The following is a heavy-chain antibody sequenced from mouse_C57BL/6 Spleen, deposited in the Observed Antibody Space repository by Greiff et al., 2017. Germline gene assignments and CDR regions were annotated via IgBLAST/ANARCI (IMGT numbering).Heavy chain of an antibody. CDR2: IYPRSGNT. J-gene: IGHJ4*01. CDR1: GYTFTSYG. D-gene: IGHD1-1*01. Sequence: VQLQQSGAELARPGASVKLSCKASGYTFTSYGISWVKQRTGQGLEWIGEIYPRSGNTYYNEKFKGKATLTADKSSSTAYMELRSLTSEYSAVYFCARSPIYYYGSSYGAMDYWGQGTSVTVSS. V-gene: IGHV1-81*01. CDR3: ARSPIYYYGSSYGAMDY.